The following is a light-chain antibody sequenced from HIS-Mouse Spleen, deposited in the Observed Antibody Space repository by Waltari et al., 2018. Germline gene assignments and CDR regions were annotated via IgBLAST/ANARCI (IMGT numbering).Light chain of an antibody. V-gene: IGLV2-8*01. CDR1: SRYVGCYHY. Sequence: QSALTQPPSASGSPGQSVPISCPGTSRYVGCYHYVSWYQQHPGKAPKLMIYEVSKRPSGVPDRFSGSKSGNTASLTVSGLQAEDEADYYCSSYAGSNNYVFGTGTKVTVL. J-gene: IGLJ1*01. CDR3: SSYAGSNNYV. CDR2: EVS.